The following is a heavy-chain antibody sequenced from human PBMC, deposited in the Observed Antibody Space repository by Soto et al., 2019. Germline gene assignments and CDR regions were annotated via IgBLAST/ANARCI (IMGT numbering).Heavy chain of an antibody. V-gene: IGHV3-21*06. CDR3: ARDPQQRLADSYYYGMDV. Sequence: SLRLSGAASGFTFSRYGMNWVRQAPGKGLELVSSISGLSSFIYYADSVKGRFTVSRDNAKNSLFVQMNSLTAEDTAVYYCARDPQQRLADSYYYGMDVWGQGTTVTVSS. D-gene: IGHD6-25*01. CDR1: GFTFSRYG. CDR2: ISGLSSFI. J-gene: IGHJ6*02.